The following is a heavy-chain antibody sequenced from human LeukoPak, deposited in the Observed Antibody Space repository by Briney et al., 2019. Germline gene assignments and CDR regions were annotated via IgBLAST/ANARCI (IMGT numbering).Heavy chain of an antibody. CDR2: ISAYNGNT. CDR1: SYTFNNYG. D-gene: IGHD3-10*01. V-gene: IGHV1-18*01. CDR3: ARQSFFTNVRGDDAFDI. J-gene: IGHJ3*02. Sequence: ASVKVSCKASSYTFNNYGISWVRQAPGQGLEWMGWISAYNGNTKYVQKLQGRVTMTTDTSTTTAYMDLRGLTSDDTAVYYCARQSFFTNVRGDDAFDIWGQGTKVTVSS.